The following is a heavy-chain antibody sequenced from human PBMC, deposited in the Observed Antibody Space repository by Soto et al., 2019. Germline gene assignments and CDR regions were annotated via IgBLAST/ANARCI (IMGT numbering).Heavy chain of an antibody. D-gene: IGHD6-13*01. Sequence: GGSLRLSCAASGFTFSSYGMSWVRQAPGKGLEWVSAISGTGGTTYYADSVKGRFTISRDNSKNTLYLQMNSLRAEDTAVYYCAINLWYSPSRDFAPWGQGTLVTVSS. CDR1: GFTFSSYG. CDR2: ISGTGGTT. J-gene: IGHJ5*02. CDR3: AINLWYSPSRDFAP. V-gene: IGHV3-23*01.